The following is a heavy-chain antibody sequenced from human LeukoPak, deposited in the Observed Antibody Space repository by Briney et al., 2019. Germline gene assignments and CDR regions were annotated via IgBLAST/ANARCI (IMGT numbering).Heavy chain of an antibody. CDR3: ASARGYSYNPPFDY. J-gene: IGHJ4*02. V-gene: IGHV3-7*02. D-gene: IGHD5-12*01. Sequence: GGSLRLSCVASGFTLGSYWMSWVRQAPGKGLEWVANIKQDGSEFYYVDAVKGRFTISRDNAKNSLYLQMNRLRADDTAVYYCASARGYSYNPPFDYWGQGTLVTVSS. CDR1: GFTLGSYW. CDR2: IKQDGSEF.